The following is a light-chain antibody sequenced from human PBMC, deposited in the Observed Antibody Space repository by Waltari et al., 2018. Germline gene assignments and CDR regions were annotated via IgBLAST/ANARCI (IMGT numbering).Light chain of an antibody. CDR1: SSDVGGYHY. V-gene: IGLV2-8*01. CDR2: DVN. J-gene: IGLJ2*01. CDR3: SSYAGSNNLGV. Sequence: QSALTQPPSASGSPGQSVTISCTGTSSDVGGYHYVSWYQHHPGKAPKLMIYDVNKRPSGVPDRFSGSKSGNTASLTVSGLQTEDEADYYCSSYAGSNNLGVFGGGTKLTVL.